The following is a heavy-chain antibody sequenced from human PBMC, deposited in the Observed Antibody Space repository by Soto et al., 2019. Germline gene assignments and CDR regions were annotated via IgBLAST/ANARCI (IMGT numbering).Heavy chain of an antibody. Sequence: QVKLVQSGAEVKKPGSSVKGSCKASGGTFSSYAISWVRQAPGQGLEWMGGIIPIFGTANYAQKFHGRVTIPHDKSTSTTYMELGSLRSENTAVYYCASDWRLYEAVAGTDDFDIWSQETMVTVSS. CDR2: IIPIFGTA. J-gene: IGHJ3*02. V-gene: IGHV1-69*06. CDR1: GGTFSSYA. CDR3: ASDWRLYEAVAGTDDFDI. D-gene: IGHD6-19*01.